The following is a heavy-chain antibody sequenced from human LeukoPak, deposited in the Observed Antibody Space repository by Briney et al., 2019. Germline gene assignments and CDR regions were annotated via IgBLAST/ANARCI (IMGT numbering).Heavy chain of an antibody. CDR2: MSSSDDGR. CDR3: AKDISGYSSGWPHDAFDI. V-gene: IGHV3-23*01. Sequence: GGPLRLSCATSGFSFSSYAMSWVRQAPGKGLEWVSAMSSSDDGRYYAASVRGRFTISRDTSRSTLYLQMNSLRAEDMALYYCAKDISGYSSGWPHDAFDIWGQGTMVTVSS. J-gene: IGHJ3*02. CDR1: GFSFSSYA. D-gene: IGHD6-19*01.